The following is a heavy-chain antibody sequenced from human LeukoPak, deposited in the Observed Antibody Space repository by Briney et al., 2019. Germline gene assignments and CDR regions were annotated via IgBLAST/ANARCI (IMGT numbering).Heavy chain of an antibody. J-gene: IGHJ6*03. Sequence: ASVKVSCKASGYTFTSYGISWVRQAPGQGLEWMGWISAYNGNTNYAQKLQGRVTMTTDTSTSTAYMELRSLRSDDTAVYYCARVKAKGCSSTSCYTRDYYYYYMDVWGKGPRSPSP. CDR1: GYTFTSYG. CDR3: ARVKAKGCSSTSCYTRDYYYYYMDV. CDR2: ISAYNGNT. D-gene: IGHD2-2*02. V-gene: IGHV1-18*01.